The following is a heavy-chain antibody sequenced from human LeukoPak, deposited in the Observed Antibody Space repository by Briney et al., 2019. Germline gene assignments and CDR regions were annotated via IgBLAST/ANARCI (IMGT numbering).Heavy chain of an antibody. CDR2: ISAGGDST. D-gene: IGHD1-26*01. CDR3: AKDDGGIYQGGAFDI. V-gene: IGHV3-23*01. CDR1: GFTFSSYA. J-gene: IGHJ3*02. Sequence: PGGSLRLSCAASGFTFSSYAMSWVRQAPGKGLEWVSAISAGGDSTYYADSVKGRFTISRDNSKNTLFLQMNSLRVEDTAIYYCAKDDGGIYQGGAFDIWGQGTMVTVSS.